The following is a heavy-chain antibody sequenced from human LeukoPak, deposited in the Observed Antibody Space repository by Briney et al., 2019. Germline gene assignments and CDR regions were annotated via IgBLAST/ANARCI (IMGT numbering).Heavy chain of an antibody. Sequence: SETLSLTCAVLGGSFSDYYWSWIRQPPGKGLEWIGEINPSGSTNYNPSLKSRVTISVDTSKNQFSLELSSVTAADTAVYYCAGTYYYDSSGYPARIDYWGQGTLVTVSS. CDR1: GGSFSDYY. V-gene: IGHV4-34*01. CDR2: INPSGST. J-gene: IGHJ4*02. D-gene: IGHD3-22*01. CDR3: AGTYYYDSSGYPARIDY.